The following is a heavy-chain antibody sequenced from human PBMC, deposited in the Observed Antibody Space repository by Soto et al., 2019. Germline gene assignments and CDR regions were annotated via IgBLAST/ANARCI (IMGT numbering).Heavy chain of an antibody. CDR1: GRSMSGYY. J-gene: IGHJ4*02. V-gene: IGHV4-4*07. D-gene: IGHD3-9*01. CDR2: IYTSGTT. Sequence: PSETVSLTCTVSGRSMSGYYWSWIRQPAGERLEWIGRIYTSGTTDFNPSLKGRVTMSVDTSKNQFSLKLTSVTAADTALYYCAREDYYDTGYYVVWGQGTQVTVSS. CDR3: AREDYYDTGYYVV.